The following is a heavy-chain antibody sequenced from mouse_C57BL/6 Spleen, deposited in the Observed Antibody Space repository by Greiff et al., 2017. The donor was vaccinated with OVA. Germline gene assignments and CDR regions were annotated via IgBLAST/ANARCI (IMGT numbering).Heavy chain of an antibody. V-gene: IGHV1-15*01. J-gene: IGHJ3*01. CDR2: IDPETGGT. CDR3: THSPKFAY. Sequence: VQLQQSGAELVRPGASVTLSCKASGYTFTDYEMHWVKQTPVHGLEWIGAIDPETGGTAYNQKFKGKARLTADKSSSTAYMELRSLTSEDSAVYYYTHSPKFAYWGQGTLVTVSA. D-gene: IGHD3-1*01. CDR1: GYTFTDYE.